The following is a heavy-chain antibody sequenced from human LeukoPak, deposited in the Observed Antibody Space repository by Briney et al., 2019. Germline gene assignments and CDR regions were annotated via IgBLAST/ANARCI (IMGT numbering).Heavy chain of an antibody. D-gene: IGHD4-23*01. V-gene: IGHV1-2*02. Sequence: ASVKVSCKASGYTFNDYYMHWVRQAPGQGLEWMGWINPKRGGTKYAQKFQGRVTMTRDTSISTVYMELGRLRSDDTAVYYCARVRYDYGAKDFDYWGQGTLVTVSS. J-gene: IGHJ4*02. CDR2: INPKRGGT. CDR1: GYTFNDYY. CDR3: ARVRYDYGAKDFDY.